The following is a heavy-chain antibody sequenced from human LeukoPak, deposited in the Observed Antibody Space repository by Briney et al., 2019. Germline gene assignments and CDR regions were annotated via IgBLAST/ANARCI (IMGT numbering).Heavy chain of an antibody. Sequence: SETLSLTCAVYGGSFSGYYWSWIRQPPGKGLEWIGEINHSGSTNYNPSLQSRVTISVDTSKNQFSLKLSSVTAADTAVYYCARGRFTISDWGQGTPVTVSS. D-gene: IGHD3-9*01. CDR2: INHSGST. CDR1: GGSFSGYY. J-gene: IGHJ4*02. V-gene: IGHV4-34*01. CDR3: ARGRFTISD.